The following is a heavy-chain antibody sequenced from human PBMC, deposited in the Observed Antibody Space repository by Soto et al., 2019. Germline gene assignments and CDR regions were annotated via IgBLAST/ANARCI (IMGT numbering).Heavy chain of an antibody. Sequence: SETLSLTCTVSGGSISSGDYYWSWIRQPPGKGLEWIGYIYYSGSTYYNPSLKSRVTISVDTSKNQFSLKLSSVTAADTAVYYCARGVDGSGSYYHDYWGQGTLVTVSS. J-gene: IGHJ4*02. V-gene: IGHV4-30-4*01. D-gene: IGHD3-10*01. CDR1: GGSISSGDYY. CDR3: ARGVDGSGSYYHDY. CDR2: IYYSGST.